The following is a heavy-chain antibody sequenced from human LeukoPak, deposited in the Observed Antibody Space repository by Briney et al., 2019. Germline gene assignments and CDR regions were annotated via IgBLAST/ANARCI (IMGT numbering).Heavy chain of an antibody. CDR1: GFTVNNNY. V-gene: IGHV3-53*01. CDR2: IDSDGNT. Sequence: GGSLRLSCAVSGFTVNNNYMTWVRQAPGKGLDWVSVIDSDGNTYYADSVMGRFSISRDNSKNMVFLQMNSLRAEDTAVYYCARGLHDLWRGHMGYWGQGTLVTVSS. D-gene: IGHD3-3*01. J-gene: IGHJ4*02. CDR3: ARGLHDLWRGHMGY.